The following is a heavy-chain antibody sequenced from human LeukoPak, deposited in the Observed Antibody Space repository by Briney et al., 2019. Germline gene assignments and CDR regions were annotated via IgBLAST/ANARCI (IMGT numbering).Heavy chain of an antibody. Sequence: GGSLRLSCAASGFMFSSYWMSWVRQAPGKGLEWVAFIRYDGINKYYADSVKGRFTISRDNSKNTLYQQMNSLRAEDTAVYYCAREFVLRFFEGYMDVWGKGTTVTVSS. CDR1: GFMFSSYW. CDR3: AREFVLRFFEGYMDV. V-gene: IGHV3-30*02. D-gene: IGHD3-3*01. J-gene: IGHJ6*03. CDR2: IRYDGINK.